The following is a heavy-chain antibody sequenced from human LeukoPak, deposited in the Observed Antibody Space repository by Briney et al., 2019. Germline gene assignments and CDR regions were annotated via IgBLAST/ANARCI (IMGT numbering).Heavy chain of an antibody. CDR3: ARDRGQTGTTPFDY. D-gene: IGHD1-7*01. CDR2: IYYSGST. CDR1: GGSISSYY. V-gene: IGHV4-59*12. Sequence: SETLSLTCTVSGGSISSYYWNWIRQPPGEGLEWIGYIYYSGSTNYNPSLKGRVTISVDTSKNQFSLKLSSVTAADTAVYYCARDRGQTGTTPFDYWGQGTLVTVSS. J-gene: IGHJ4*02.